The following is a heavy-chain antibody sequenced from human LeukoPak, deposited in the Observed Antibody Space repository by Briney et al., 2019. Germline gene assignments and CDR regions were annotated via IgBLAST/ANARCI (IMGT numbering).Heavy chain of an antibody. J-gene: IGHJ5*02. V-gene: IGHV1-18*01. CDR3: ARVYSSSWYGWFDP. CDR2: ISAYNGNT. CDR1: GYTFTSYG. D-gene: IGHD6-13*01. Sequence: ASVKVSCKASGYTFTSYGISWVQQAPGQGLEWMGWISAYNGNTNYAQKLQGRVTMTTDTSTSTAYMELRSLRSDDTAVYYCARVYSSSWYGWFDPWGQGTLVTVSS.